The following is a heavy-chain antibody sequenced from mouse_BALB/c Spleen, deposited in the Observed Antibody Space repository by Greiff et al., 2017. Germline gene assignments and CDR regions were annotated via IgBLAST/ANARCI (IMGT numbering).Heavy chain of an antibody. D-gene: IGHD2-4*01. Sequence: QVPLKGSGPCPVAPSQSLSITCTVSWFSLNSYDISLIRQPPGKGLEWLGVIWTGGGTNYNSAFMSRLSISKDNSKSQVFLKMNSLQTDDTAIYYCVRDMITLRYFDVWGAGTTVTVSS. CDR2: IWTGGGT. V-gene: IGHV2-9-2*01. CDR1: WFSLNSYD. CDR3: VRDMITLRYFDV. J-gene: IGHJ1*01.